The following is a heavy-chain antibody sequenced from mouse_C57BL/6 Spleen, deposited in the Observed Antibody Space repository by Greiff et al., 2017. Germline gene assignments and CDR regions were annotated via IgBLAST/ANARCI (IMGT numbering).Heavy chain of an antibody. D-gene: IGHD2-4*01. CDR2: IYPSDSET. CDR1: GYTFTSYW. J-gene: IGHJ4*01. CDR3: TCIYYDYDGYYAMDY. Sequence: VQLQQSGAELVRPGSSVKLSCKASGYTFTSYWMDWVKQRPGQGLEWIGNIYPSDSETHYNQKFKDKATLTVDKSSSTAYMQLSSLTSEDSAVYYCTCIYYDYDGYYAMDYWGQGTSVTVSS. V-gene: IGHV1-61*01.